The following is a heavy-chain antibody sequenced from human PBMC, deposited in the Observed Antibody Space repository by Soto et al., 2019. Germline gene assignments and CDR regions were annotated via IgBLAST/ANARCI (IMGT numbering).Heavy chain of an antibody. CDR1: GFSLATSAVG. J-gene: IGHJ4*02. CDR2: IYWNDDK. D-gene: IGHD3-10*01. CDR3: AHRPHPSGESHFDY. V-gene: IGHV2-5*01. Sequence: QITLKESGPTLVKPTQPLTLTCTFSGFSLATSAVGVGWIRQPPGKALEWLAVIYWNDDKYYSPSLKTRLAISTDTSKNQVVLTMTNMDPMDTGTYFCAHRPHPSGESHFDYWGQGTLVTVSS.